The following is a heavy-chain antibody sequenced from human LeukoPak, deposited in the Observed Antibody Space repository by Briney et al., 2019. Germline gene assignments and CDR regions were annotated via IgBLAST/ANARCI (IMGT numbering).Heavy chain of an antibody. J-gene: IGHJ6*02. CDR3: TRDANHYGGMDV. CDR2: IHSDGSTT. Sequence: PGGSLRLSCAVSGITVSKYWMHWVRQVPGKGLVWVSRIHSDGSTTDYAASVKGRFTITRDSAKNTLYLEMNSLRVEDTAVYYCTRDANHYGGMDVWGQGTTVTVSS. CDR1: GITVSKYW. V-gene: IGHV3-74*01.